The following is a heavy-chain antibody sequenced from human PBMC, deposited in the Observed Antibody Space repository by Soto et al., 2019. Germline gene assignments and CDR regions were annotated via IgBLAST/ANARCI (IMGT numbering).Heavy chain of an antibody. CDR1: GGTFSSYA. J-gene: IGHJ6*02. D-gene: IGHD3-10*01. CDR3: ARDPRYYYGSGNYYGMDV. V-gene: IGHV1-69*12. CDR2: IIPIFGTA. Sequence: QVQQVQSGAEVKKPGSSVKVSCKASGGTFSSYAISWVRQAPGQGLEWMGGIIPIFGTANYAQKFQGRVTITADESTSTAYMELSSLRSEDTAVYYCARDPRYYYGSGNYYGMDVWGQGTTVTVSS.